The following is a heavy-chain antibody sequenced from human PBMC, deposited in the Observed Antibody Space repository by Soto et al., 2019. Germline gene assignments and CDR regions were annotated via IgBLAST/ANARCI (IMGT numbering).Heavy chain of an antibody. Sequence: GGSLRLSCAASGFSLTTYAMSWVRQAPGKGLEWVSTTGISGRTTYYADSVKGRFSISRDNSKNTLYLQMNSLRAEDTAVYYCAKDCKDEYDRRGSYNYWGKGNLVSVYS. CDR2: TGISGRTT. D-gene: IGHD3-22*01. J-gene: IGHJ4*02. CDR1: GFSLTTYA. CDR3: AKDCKDEYDRRGSYNY. V-gene: IGHV3-23*01.